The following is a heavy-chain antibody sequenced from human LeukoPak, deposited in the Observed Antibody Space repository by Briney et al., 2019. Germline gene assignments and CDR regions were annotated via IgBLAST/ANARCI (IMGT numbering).Heavy chain of an antibody. Sequence: PGGSLRLSCAASGFTFSSYAMSWVRQAPGKGLEWVAVISYDGSNKYYADSVKGRFTISRDNSKNTLYLQMNSLRAEDTAVYYCARDLKVISGFFDYWGQGTLVTVSS. D-gene: IGHD3-16*02. V-gene: IGHV3-30*04. CDR1: GFTFSSYA. CDR3: ARDLKVISGFFDY. CDR2: ISYDGSNK. J-gene: IGHJ4*02.